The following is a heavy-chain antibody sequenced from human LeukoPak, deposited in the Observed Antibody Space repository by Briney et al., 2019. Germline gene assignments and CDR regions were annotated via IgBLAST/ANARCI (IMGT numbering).Heavy chain of an antibody. CDR3: ATPHHEYSSSPDAFDI. D-gene: IGHD6-6*01. CDR1: GFTFSYYW. J-gene: IGHJ3*02. Sequence: GGSLRLSCAASGFTFSYYWMSWVRQAPGKGLEWVSAISGSGGSTYYADSVKGRFTISRDNSKNTLYLQMNSLRAEDTAVYYCATPHHEYSSSPDAFDIWGQGTMVTVSS. CDR2: ISGSGGST. V-gene: IGHV3-23*01.